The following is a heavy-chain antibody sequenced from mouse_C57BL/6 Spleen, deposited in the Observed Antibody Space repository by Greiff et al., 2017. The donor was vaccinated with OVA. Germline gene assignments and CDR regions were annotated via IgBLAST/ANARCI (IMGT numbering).Heavy chain of an antibody. V-gene: IGHV5-4*01. CDR1: GFTFSSYA. CDR3: ARDTNWNYFDY. J-gene: IGHJ2*01. Sequence: VQLKESGGGLVKPGGSLKLSCAASGFTFSSYAMSWVRQTPEKRLEWVATISDGGSYTYYPDNVKGRFTISRDNAKNNLYLQMSHLKSEDTAMYYCARDTNWNYFDYWGKGTTLTVSS. CDR2: ISDGGSYT. D-gene: IGHD4-1*01.